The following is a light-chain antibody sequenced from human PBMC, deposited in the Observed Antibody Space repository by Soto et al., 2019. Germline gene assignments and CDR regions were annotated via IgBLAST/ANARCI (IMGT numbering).Light chain of an antibody. CDR1: QSVTTY. Sequence: TQSPSTLSASVGDRVTITCRASQSVTTYLTWYQQKPGQAPRLLIYDASNRATDIPARFSGSGSGTDFTLTISSLGPEDFAVYYCQHRGNWPRTFGQGTKLEIK. CDR2: DAS. V-gene: IGKV3-11*01. J-gene: IGKJ2*01. CDR3: QHRGNWPRT.